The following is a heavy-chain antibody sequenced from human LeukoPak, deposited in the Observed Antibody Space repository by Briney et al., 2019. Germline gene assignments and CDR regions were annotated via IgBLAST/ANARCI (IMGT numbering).Heavy chain of an antibody. V-gene: IGHV3-33*01. CDR3: ARRGTPNAFDL. CDR1: GFTFNNYG. D-gene: IGHD3-16*01. CDR2: LWYDGTNE. J-gene: IGHJ3*01. Sequence: GRSLRLSCAASGFTFNNYGMHWVRQAPGRGLEWVALLWYDGTNENYADSVKGRFTISRDNSKNTMYLQMNNLRAEDTAVYYCARRGTPNAFDLWGQGTMVTVSS.